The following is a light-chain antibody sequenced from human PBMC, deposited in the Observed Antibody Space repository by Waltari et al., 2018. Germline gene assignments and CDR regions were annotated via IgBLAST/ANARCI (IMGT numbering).Light chain of an antibody. CDR1: SSPIRRNP. CDR3: AAWDDSLSGWV. CDR2: ATN. Sequence: QSVLTQPPSASGTPGRRVTISCSGSSSPIRRNPVNWYQQLPGTAPKLLIYATNQRPSGVPERFSGSKSGTSASLAISGLQSEDEADYYCAAWDDSLSGWVFGGGTKLTVL. J-gene: IGLJ3*02. V-gene: IGLV1-44*01.